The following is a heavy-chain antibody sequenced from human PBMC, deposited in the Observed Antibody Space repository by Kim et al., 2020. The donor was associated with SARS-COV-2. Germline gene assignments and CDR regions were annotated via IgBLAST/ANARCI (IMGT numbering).Heavy chain of an antibody. J-gene: IGHJ4*02. D-gene: IGHD6-13*01. CDR3: AKDSMIAAAGLNRANDY. V-gene: IGHV3-23*01. CDR1: GFTFSSYA. Sequence: GESLRLSCAASGFTFSSYAMSWVRQAPGKGLEWVSAISGSGGSTYYADSVKGRFTISRDNSKNTLYLQMNSLRAEDTAVYYCAKDSMIAAAGLNRANDYWGQGTLVTVSS. CDR2: ISGSGGST.